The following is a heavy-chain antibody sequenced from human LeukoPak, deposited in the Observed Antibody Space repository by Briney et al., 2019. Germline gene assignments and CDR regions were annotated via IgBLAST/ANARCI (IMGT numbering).Heavy chain of an antibody. Sequence: GGSLRLSCAASGFTFSSYWMSWVRQAPGKGLEWVANIKQDGSEKYYVDSVKGRFPISRDNAKNSLYLQMNSLRAEDTAVYYCARDSGPYLIDYWGQGTLVTVSS. CDR1: GFTFSSYW. D-gene: IGHD2-2*01. CDR2: IKQDGSEK. V-gene: IGHV3-7*01. J-gene: IGHJ4*02. CDR3: ARDSGPYLIDY.